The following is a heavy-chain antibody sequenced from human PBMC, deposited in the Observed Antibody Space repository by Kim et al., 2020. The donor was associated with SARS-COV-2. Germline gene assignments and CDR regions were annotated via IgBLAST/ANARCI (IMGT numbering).Heavy chain of an antibody. Sequence: GESLKISCKGSGYSFTSYWIGWVRQMPGKGLEWMGIIYPVDSDTTYSPSFQGPVTISAAKSITTSYLPSSSLKASDTSMYYFAMSRSALWFGELFSRWFD. CDR2: IYPVDSDT. V-gene: IGHV5-51*01. D-gene: IGHD3-10*01. J-gene: IGHJ5*01. CDR1: GYSFTSYW. CDR3: AMSRSALWFGELFSRWFD.